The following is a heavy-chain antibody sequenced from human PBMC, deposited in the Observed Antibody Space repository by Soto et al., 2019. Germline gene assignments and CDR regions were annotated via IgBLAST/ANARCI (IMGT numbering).Heavy chain of an antibody. J-gene: IGHJ5*02. V-gene: IGHV4-39*01. Sequence: SESLSLTCIVSGGFICSSSYYWGWIRQPPGKGLEWIGSIYYSGSTYYNPSLKSRVTISVDTSKNQFSLKLSSVTAADTAVCYFARRSTLSEGLGGRGSTDPWGQGTLVTVSS. D-gene: IGHD3-16*01. CDR3: ARRSTLSEGLGGRGSTDP. CDR1: GGFICSSSYY. CDR2: IYYSGST.